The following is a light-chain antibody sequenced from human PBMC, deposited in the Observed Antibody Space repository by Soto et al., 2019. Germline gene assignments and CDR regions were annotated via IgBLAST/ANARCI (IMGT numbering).Light chain of an antibody. CDR2: KAS. V-gene: IGKV1-5*03. J-gene: IGKJ1*01. Sequence: DIQMTQSPSTRSASVGDRVTITCRASQSISSWLAWYQQKPGKAPKLLIYKASSLEGGVPSRFSGSGSGTESTLTISSLQPDDFATYYCQQYNSYWTFGQGTKVDIK. CDR3: QQYNSYWT. CDR1: QSISSW.